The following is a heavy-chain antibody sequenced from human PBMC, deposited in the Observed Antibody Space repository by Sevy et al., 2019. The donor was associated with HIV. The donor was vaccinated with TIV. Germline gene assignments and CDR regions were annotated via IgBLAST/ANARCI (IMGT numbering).Heavy chain of an antibody. D-gene: IGHD6-13*01. CDR2: IKEDGSMI. V-gene: IGHV3-7*01. CDR1: GFSVSSYW. CDR3: VRAIGAAGSY. Sequence: GGSLRLSCEASGFSVSSYWMSWVRQAPGKGLEWVANIKEDGSMIYYVDSVKGRFTISRDNAKNSVYLQMTSLRAEDAALYYCVRAIGAAGSYWGQGTLVTVSS. J-gene: IGHJ4*02.